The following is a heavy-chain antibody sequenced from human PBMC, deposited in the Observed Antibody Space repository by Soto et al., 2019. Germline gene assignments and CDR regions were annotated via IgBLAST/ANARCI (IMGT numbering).Heavy chain of an antibody. J-gene: IGHJ4*02. D-gene: IGHD3-22*01. Sequence: GGSLRLACAASGFTFSSYSMNWVRQAPGKGLEWVSYISSSSSTIYYADSVKGRFTISRDNAKNSLYLQMNSLRDEDTAVYYCSGFFYYYDRRGLWSVRAQRTPDTVSS. CDR1: GFTFSSYS. CDR2: ISSSSSTI. V-gene: IGHV3-48*02. CDR3: SGFFYYYDRRGLWSV.